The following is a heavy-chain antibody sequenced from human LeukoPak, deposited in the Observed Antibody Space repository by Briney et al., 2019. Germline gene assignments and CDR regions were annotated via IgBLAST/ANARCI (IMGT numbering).Heavy chain of an antibody. CDR1: GFTFSNYW. Sequence: PGGSLRLSCAASGFTFSNYWMTWVRQAPGKGLEWVANINQDESDKYHVDSVKGRFTISRDNAKNSLYLQMNSLRAEDTAVYYCARDAKAVAGSLDYWGQGTLVTVSS. CDR2: INQDESDK. V-gene: IGHV3-7*01. J-gene: IGHJ4*02. D-gene: IGHD6-19*01. CDR3: ARDAKAVAGSLDY.